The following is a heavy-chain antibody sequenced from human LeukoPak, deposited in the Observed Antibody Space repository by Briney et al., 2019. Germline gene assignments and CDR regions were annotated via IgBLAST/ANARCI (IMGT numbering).Heavy chain of an antibody. CDR2: ISRSSTYM. CDR3: ARDFYDSSGYFL. D-gene: IGHD3-22*01. CDR1: GFTFSSYS. J-gene: IGHJ4*02. Sequence: GGSLRLSCAASGFTFSSYSMNWVRQAPGKGLEWVSFISRSSTYMHYTDSVKGRFTISRDNAKNSLYLQMDSLRAEDTAVYYCARDFYDSSGYFLWGQGTLVTVSS. V-gene: IGHV3-21*01.